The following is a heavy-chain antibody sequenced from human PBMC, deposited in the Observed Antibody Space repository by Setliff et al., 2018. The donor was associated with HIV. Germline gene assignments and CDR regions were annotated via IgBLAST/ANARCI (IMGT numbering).Heavy chain of an antibody. CDR2: LYSGGRT. CDR1: GFTFSNFW. CDR3: ARELYSTGKSLDF. V-gene: IGHV3-66*01. D-gene: IGHD6-19*01. Sequence: GGSLRLSCATSGFTFSNFWMTWVRQAPGKGLEWVSVLYSGGRTYYADSVKGRFTISRDDSKNTLYLQMNSLRVEDTAVYYCARELYSTGKSLDFWGQGTLVTVSS. J-gene: IGHJ4*02.